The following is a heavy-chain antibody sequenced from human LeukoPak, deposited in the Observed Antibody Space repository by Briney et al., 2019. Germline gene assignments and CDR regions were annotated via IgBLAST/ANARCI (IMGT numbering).Heavy chain of an antibody. CDR3: AKQDGYSYGSVDY. Sequence: GGSLSLSCAASGFTFSSYAMGWVRQAPGKGLEWVSGISGSGGSTYYADSVKGRFTISRDNSKNTLYLQMNSLRAEDTAVYYCAKQDGYSYGSVDYWGQGTLVTVSS. CDR1: GFTFSSYA. D-gene: IGHD5-18*01. J-gene: IGHJ4*02. CDR2: ISGSGGST. V-gene: IGHV3-23*01.